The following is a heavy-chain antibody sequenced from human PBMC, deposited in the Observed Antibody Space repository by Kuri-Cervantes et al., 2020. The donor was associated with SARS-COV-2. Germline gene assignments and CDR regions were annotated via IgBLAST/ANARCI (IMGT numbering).Heavy chain of an antibody. D-gene: IGHD3-10*01. CDR2: SRSKAYGGTS. CDR1: GFTFSSYA. J-gene: IGHJ6*03. Sequence: GGSLRLSCAASGFTFSSYAMSWVRQAPGKGLEWVGFSRSKAYGGTSEYAASVKDRFTISRDDTGTIAYLQMNSLKTEDTAVYYCTTGPSVAVRPDSYFYMDVWGKGTTVTVSS. CDR3: TTGPSVAVRPDSYFYMDV. V-gene: IGHV3-49*04.